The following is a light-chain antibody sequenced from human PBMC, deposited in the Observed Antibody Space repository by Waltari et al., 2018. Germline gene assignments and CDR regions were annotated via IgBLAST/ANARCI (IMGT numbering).Light chain of an antibody. CDR2: GQN. J-gene: IGLJ1*01. V-gene: IGLV3-19*01. CDR3: NCRDTSGNHYV. CDR1: ILRSHF. Sequence: SSEVTQDPSVSVALGQTVRITCQGDILRSHFAHWYQQMPGQAPILVIYGQNARPSGIPDRFSGSASGDTASLTITGVQAEDEADYYCNCRDTSGNHYVFGPGTKVTVL.